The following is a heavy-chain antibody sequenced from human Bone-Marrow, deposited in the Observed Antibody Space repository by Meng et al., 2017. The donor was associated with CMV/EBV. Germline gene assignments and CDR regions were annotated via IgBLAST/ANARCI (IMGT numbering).Heavy chain of an antibody. CDR3: AKDLGPGEYQLLYQLYYYYGMDV. Sequence: GGSLRLSCVASGFTFTNYWMMWLRQAPGKGLEWVSAISGSGGSTYYADSVKGRFTISRDNSKNTLYLQMNSLRAEDTAVYYCAKDLGPGEYQLLYQLYYYYGMDVWGQGTTVTVSS. J-gene: IGHJ6*02. CDR2: ISGSGGST. D-gene: IGHD2-2*02. V-gene: IGHV3-23*01. CDR1: GFTFTNYW.